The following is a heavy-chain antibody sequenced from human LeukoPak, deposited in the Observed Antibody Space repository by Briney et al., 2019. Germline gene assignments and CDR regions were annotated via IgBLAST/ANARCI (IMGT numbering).Heavy chain of an antibody. Sequence: SVKVSCKASGGTFSSYAISWVRQAPGQGLEWMGGIIPIFGTANYAQKFQGRVTITTDESTSTAYMELSSLRSEDTAVYYCATGSEYGDSPSDYWGRGTLVTVSS. D-gene: IGHD4-17*01. J-gene: IGHJ4*02. CDR3: ATGSEYGDSPSDY. CDR2: IIPIFGTA. CDR1: GGTFSSYA. V-gene: IGHV1-69*05.